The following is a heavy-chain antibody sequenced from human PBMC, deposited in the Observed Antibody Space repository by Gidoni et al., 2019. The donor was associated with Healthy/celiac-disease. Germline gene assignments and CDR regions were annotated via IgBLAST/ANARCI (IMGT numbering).Heavy chain of an antibody. D-gene: IGHD6-13*01. V-gene: IGHV3-33*01. Sequence: QVQLVESGGGVVQPGRSLRLSCAASGFTFSSYGMHWVRQAPGKGLEWVAVIWYDGSNKYDADSVKGRFTISRDNSKNTLYLQMNSLRAEDTAVYYCARDDWADFLGWQQLSPGHGMDVWGQGTTVTVSS. J-gene: IGHJ6*02. CDR1: GFTFSSYG. CDR2: IWYDGSNK. CDR3: ARDDWADFLGWQQLSPGHGMDV.